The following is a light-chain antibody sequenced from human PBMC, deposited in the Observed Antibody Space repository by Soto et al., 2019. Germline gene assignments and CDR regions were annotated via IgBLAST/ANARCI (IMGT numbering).Light chain of an antibody. CDR2: KAS. J-gene: IGKJ1*01. CDR1: QTISSW. CDR3: HQSAYSPGE. V-gene: IGKV1-5*03. Sequence: DIQMTQSPSTLSASVGDRFTITCRASQTISSWLAWYQQKPGKAPKLLIYKASTLKSGVPSRFSGSGSGTDFTLTITGLEPEDFKEYHCHQSAYSPGEFAQGTKVDIK.